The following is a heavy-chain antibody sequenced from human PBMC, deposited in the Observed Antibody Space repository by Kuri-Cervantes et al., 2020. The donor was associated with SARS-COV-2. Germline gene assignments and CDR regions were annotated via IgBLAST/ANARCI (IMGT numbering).Heavy chain of an antibody. J-gene: IGHJ4*03. V-gene: IGHV3-53*01. CDR2: IYSGGST. D-gene: IGHD1-26*01. CDR3: ARSPVWEGYFDF. CDR1: GFTFSSYW. Sequence: GGSLRLSCAASGFTFSSYWMTWVRQAPGKGLEWVSVIYSGGSTYYADSVKGRFTISRDNSKNTLYLQMNSLRAEDTAVYYCARSPVWEGYFDFWGQGTLVTVSS.